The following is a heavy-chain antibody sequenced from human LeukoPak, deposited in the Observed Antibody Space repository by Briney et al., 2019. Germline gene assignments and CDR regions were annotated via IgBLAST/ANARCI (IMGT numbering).Heavy chain of an antibody. J-gene: IGHJ5*02. CDR1: GYTFTSYY. CDR2: INLSGGTT. D-gene: IGHD3-3*01. CDR3: ARDQKGRYNWFDP. V-gene: IGHV1-46*01. Sequence: VASVKVSCKASGYTFTSYYMHWVRQAPGQGLEWMGIINLSGGTTYYAQKFQGRVTMTNDMSTSTVYMELSSLRSEDTAVYYCARDQKGRYNWFDPWGQGTLVTVSS.